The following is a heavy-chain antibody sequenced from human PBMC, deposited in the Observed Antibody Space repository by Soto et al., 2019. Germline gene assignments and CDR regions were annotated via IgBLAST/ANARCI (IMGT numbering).Heavy chain of an antibody. J-gene: IGHJ4*02. V-gene: IGHV3-30*18. CDR2: ISYAGSNK. CDR1: GFTCIGYG. Sequence: AGGFTCIGYGVRWIPKKPGKGLEWVEVISYAGSNKYYADSVKGRFTISRDNSKNTLYLQMNSLRAEDTAVYYCAKDLAIVGDPAGFAYWGQGTLVIVFS. CDR3: AKDLAIVGDPAGFAY. D-gene: IGHD1-26*01.